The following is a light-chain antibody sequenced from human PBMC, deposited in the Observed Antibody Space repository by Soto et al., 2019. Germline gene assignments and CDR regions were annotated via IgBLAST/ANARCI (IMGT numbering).Light chain of an antibody. J-gene: IGLJ2*01. V-gene: IGLV1-51*01. Sequence: QSVLTQPPSVSAAPGQKVTISCSGSSSNIGINYVSWYQQLPGTAPKLLIYDNDVRPSGIPDRFSGSKSGTSATLDITGLQTGDEADYYCGTWDSSLSAVFGGGTKVTVL. CDR2: DND. CDR3: GTWDSSLSAV. CDR1: SSNIGINY.